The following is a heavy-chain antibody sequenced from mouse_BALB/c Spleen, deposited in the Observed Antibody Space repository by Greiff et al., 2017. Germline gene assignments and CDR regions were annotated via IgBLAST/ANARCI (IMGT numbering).Heavy chain of an antibody. CDR2: IDPSDSET. CDR3: ARGDLLLNWYFDV. Sequence: QVQLKQSGPQLVRPGASVKISCKASGYSFTSYWMHWVKQRPGQGLEWIGMIDPSDSETRLNQKFKDKATLTVDKSSSTAYMQLSSPTSEDSAVYYCARGDLLLNWYFDVWGAGTTVTVSS. D-gene: IGHD1-1*01. J-gene: IGHJ1*01. CDR1: GYSFTSYW. V-gene: IGHV1S126*01.